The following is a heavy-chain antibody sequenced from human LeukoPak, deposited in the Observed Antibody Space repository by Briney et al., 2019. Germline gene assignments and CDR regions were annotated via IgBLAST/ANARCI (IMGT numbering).Heavy chain of an antibody. J-gene: IGHJ6*03. CDR3: ARDRGWGMDV. CDR1: GFTFSGYS. D-gene: IGHD5-12*01. Sequence: PGGSLRLSCAASGFTFSGYSMIWVRQAPGKGLEWVSSISGSSSYIYYADSLKGRFTMSRDNAKNSLYLQMNSLRAEDTAVYYCARDRGWGMDVWGKGTTVTISS. V-gene: IGHV3-21*01. CDR2: ISGSSSYI.